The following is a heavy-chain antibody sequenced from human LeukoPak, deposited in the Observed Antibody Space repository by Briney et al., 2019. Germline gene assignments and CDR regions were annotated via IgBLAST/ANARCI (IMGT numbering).Heavy chain of an antibody. CDR3: AKDLSSSWYRGFDH. Sequence: GGSLRLSCAASGITFSSYGMSWVRQAPGKGLEWVSTIDGSGVSTYYAESVKGRFTISGDNSKNTLYLQMSSLRAEDTAVYFCAKDLSSSWYRGFDHWGQGTLVTVSS. CDR1: GITFSSYG. J-gene: IGHJ4*02. CDR2: IDGSGVST. D-gene: IGHD6-13*01. V-gene: IGHV3-23*01.